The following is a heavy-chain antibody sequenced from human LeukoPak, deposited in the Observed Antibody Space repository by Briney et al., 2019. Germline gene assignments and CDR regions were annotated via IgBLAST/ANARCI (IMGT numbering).Heavy chain of an antibody. D-gene: IGHD3-3*01. J-gene: IGHJ4*02. V-gene: IGHV4-4*07. Sequence: SETLSLTCTVSGGSISSYYWSWIRQPAGKGLEWIGRIYTSGSTNYNPSLKSRVTMSVDTSKNQFSLKLSSVTAADTAVYYCARDSRHGFGVVTMDYWGQGTLVTVSS. CDR2: IYTSGST. CDR1: GGSISSYY. CDR3: ARDSRHGFGVVTMDY.